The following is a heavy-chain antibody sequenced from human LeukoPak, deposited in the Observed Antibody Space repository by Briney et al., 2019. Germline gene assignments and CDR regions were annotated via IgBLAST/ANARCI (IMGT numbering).Heavy chain of an antibody. J-gene: IGHJ4*02. CDR2: IFPFDSDT. V-gene: IGHV5-51*01. Sequence: GESLKISCQGSGDTFATYWIAWVRQMPGKGLELMGSIFPFDSDTRYSPSFQGQVTFSADKSINTAYLQWSSLKASDTAMYYCARLPGGSGTYFDYWGQGTLVTVSS. D-gene: IGHD1-26*01. CDR3: ARLPGGSGTYFDY. CDR1: GDTFATYW.